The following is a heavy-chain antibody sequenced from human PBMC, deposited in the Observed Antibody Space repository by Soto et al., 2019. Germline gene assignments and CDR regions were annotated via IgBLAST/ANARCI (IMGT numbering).Heavy chain of an antibody. D-gene: IGHD5-18*01. V-gene: IGHV4-30-4*01. CDR3: ARENSAMVNSWFDP. CDR2: IYYSGST. J-gene: IGHJ5*02. Sequence: SETLSLTCTVSGGSISSGDYYWSWIRQPPGKGLEWIGYIYYSGSTYYNPSLKSRVTISVDTSKNQFSLKLSSVTAADTAVYYCARENSAMVNSWFDPWGQGTLVTVSS. CDR1: GGSISSGDYY.